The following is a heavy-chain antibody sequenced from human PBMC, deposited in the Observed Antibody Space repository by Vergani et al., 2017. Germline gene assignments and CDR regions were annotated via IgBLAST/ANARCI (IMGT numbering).Heavy chain of an antibody. Sequence: VQLVESGGGLVQPGGSLRLSCAASGFTFSSYEMNWVRQAPGKGLEWVSYISSSGSTIYYADSVKGRFTISRDNAKNSLYLQMNSLIAEDKAVYYCSRMITVTAAYYYYYYMDVWGKGTTVTVSS. V-gene: IGHV3-48*03. D-gene: IGHD4-11*01. CDR3: SRMITVTAAYYYYYYMDV. CDR2: ISSSGSTI. J-gene: IGHJ6*03. CDR1: GFTFSSYE.